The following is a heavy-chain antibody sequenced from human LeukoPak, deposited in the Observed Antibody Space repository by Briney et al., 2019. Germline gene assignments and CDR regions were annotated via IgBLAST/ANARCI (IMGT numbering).Heavy chain of an antibody. Sequence: SVKVSCKASGGTFSSYAISWVRQAPGQGLEWMGGVIPIFGTANYAQKFQGRVTITADESTSTAYMELSSLRSEDTAVYYCARTYYYDSSGIPPIWGQGTMVTVSS. CDR3: ARTYYYDSSGIPPI. CDR1: GGTFSSYA. V-gene: IGHV1-69*13. D-gene: IGHD3-22*01. J-gene: IGHJ3*02. CDR2: VIPIFGTA.